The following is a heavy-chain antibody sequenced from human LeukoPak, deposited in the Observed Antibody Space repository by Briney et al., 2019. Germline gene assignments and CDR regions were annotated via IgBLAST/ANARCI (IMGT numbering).Heavy chain of an antibody. CDR1: GFTLSTYA. J-gene: IGHJ4*02. CDR2: IRSSGGST. CDR3: AKRVPYYFDS. V-gene: IGHV3-23*01. D-gene: IGHD3-10*01. Sequence: GGSLRLSCAASGFTLSTYAMSWVRQAPGKGLEWVPSIRSSGGSTYYTDSVRGRFTISRDNSKNTLYLQMNSLRAEDTAVYYCAKRVPYYFDSWGQGTLVTVSS.